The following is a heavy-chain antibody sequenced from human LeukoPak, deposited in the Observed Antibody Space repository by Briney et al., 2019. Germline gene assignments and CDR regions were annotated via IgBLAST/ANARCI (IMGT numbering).Heavy chain of an antibody. V-gene: IGHV3-23*01. CDR3: ASRASIAAAGPRYNWFDP. D-gene: IGHD6-13*01. Sequence: HPGESLRLSCAASGFTFSSYAMSWVRQAPGEGREWVSAIIGSGGSTHYADSVKGRFTISRDNSKNTLYLQMNSLRAEDTAVYYCASRASIAAAGPRYNWFDPWGQGTLVTVSS. CDR1: GFTFSSYA. J-gene: IGHJ5*02. CDR2: IIGSGGST.